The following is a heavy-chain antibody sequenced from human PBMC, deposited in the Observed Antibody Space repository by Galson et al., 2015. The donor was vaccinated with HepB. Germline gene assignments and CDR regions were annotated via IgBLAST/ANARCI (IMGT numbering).Heavy chain of an antibody. CDR2: ISSSGSTI. J-gene: IGHJ4*02. CDR3: ARDLPLPITIFGVA. CDR1: GFTFSDYY. D-gene: IGHD3-3*01. Sequence: SLRLSCAASGFTFSDYYMSWIRQAPGKGLEWVSYISSSGSTIYYADSVKGRFTISRDNAKNSLYLQMNSLRAEDTAVYYCARDLPLPITIFGVAWGQGTLVTVSS. V-gene: IGHV3-11*01.